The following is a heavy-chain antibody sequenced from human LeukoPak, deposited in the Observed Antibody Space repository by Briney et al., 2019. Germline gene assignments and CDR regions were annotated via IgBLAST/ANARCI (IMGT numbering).Heavy chain of an antibody. J-gene: IGHJ3*02. CDR1: GYTFTNYD. Sequence: ASVKVSCKASGYTFTNYDINWVRQATGQGLEWMGWINPNSGGTNYAQKFQGWVTMTRDTSISTAYMELSRLRSDDTAVYYCARDGYTGGAFDIWGQGTMVTVSS. D-gene: IGHD6-13*01. CDR3: ARDGYTGGAFDI. V-gene: IGHV1-2*04. CDR2: INPNSGGT.